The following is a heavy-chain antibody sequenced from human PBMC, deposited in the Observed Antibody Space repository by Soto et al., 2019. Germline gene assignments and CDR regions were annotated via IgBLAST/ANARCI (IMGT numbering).Heavy chain of an antibody. CDR2: IYYSGST. J-gene: IGHJ5*02. D-gene: IGHD3-3*01. CDR1: GGSISSGGYY. CDR3: ARAGLRVATLDWFDP. V-gene: IGHV4-31*03. Sequence: SETLSLTCTVSGGSISSGGYYWSWIRQHPGKGLEWIGYIYYSGSTYYNPSLKSRVTISVDTSKNQFSLKLSSVTAADTAVYYCARAGLRVATLDWFDPWGQGTLVTVSS.